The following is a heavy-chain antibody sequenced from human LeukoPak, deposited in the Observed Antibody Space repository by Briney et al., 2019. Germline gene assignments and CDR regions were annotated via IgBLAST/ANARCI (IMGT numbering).Heavy chain of an antibody. D-gene: IGHD5-12*01. V-gene: IGHV3-49*04. CDR3: TSRRVDIVATIEYYFDY. J-gene: IGHJ4*02. CDR2: IRSKAYGGTT. CDR1: GFTFGDYA. Sequence: GGSLRLSCTASGFTFGDYAMSWVRQAPGKGLEWVGFIRSKAYGGTTEYAASVKGRFTISRDDSKSIAYLQMNGLKTEDTAVYYCTSRRVDIVATIEYYFDYWGQGTLVTVSS.